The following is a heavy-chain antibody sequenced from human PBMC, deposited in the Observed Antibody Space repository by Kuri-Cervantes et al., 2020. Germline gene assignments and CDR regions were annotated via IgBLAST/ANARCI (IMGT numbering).Heavy chain of an antibody. CDR1: GYTFTGYG. Sequence: SVKVSCKASGYTFTGYGISWVRQAPGQGLEWMGRIIPILGIANYAQKFQGRVTITADKSTSTAYMELSSLRSEDTAVYYCARVDSIYTGPYGMDVWGQGTTVTVSS. D-gene: IGHD3-16*01. CDR3: ARVDSIYTGPYGMDV. CDR2: IIPILGIA. J-gene: IGHJ6*02. V-gene: IGHV1-69*04.